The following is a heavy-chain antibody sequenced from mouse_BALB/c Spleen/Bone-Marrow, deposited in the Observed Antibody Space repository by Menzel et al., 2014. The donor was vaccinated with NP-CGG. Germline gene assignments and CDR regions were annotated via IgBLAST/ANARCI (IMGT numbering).Heavy chain of an antibody. CDR3: ARARGDDYGACFTY. J-gene: IGHJ3*01. V-gene: IGHV14-3*02. Sequence: VQLKQSGAELMKPGASVKLPCTVSGFNIKDTYIHWMKQRPEQGLEWIGRIDPVNGNSKFDPKFQGKATITADTSSKTEYHNLSRQTSEDTVVEYCARARGDDYGACFTYWGPGTLVTVST. D-gene: IGHD1-1*01. CDR2: IDPVNGNS. CDR1: GFNIKDTY.